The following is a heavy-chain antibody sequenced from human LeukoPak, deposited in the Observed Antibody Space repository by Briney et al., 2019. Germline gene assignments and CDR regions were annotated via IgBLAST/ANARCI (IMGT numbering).Heavy chain of an antibody. V-gene: IGHV5-51*01. CDR3: ARQEVYGSGSPNGFDP. Sequence: GESLKISCKGSGYSFTSYWIGWVRQMPGKGLEWMGIIYPGDSDTRYSPSFQGQVTISADKSISTAYLQWSSLKASDTAMYYCARQEVYGSGSPNGFDPWGQGTLVTVSS. D-gene: IGHD3-10*01. J-gene: IGHJ5*02. CDR2: IYPGDSDT. CDR1: GYSFTSYW.